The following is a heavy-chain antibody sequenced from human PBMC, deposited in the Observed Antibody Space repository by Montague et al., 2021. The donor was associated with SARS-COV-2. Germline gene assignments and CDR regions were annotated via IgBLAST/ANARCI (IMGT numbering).Heavy chain of an antibody. CDR1: GDSVSNNSAT. CDR2: TYYRSMRKS. CDR3: VRGIEAAGSYDY. D-gene: IGHD6-13*01. V-gene: IGHV6-1*01. J-gene: IGHJ4*02. Sequence: CAISGDSVSNNSATWNWIRQYPSRGLEWLGRTYYRSMRKSDYTRSVKSRIAINPDTSKNQFSLQLSSVTPEDTALYYCVRGIEAAGSYDYWGQGTLVTVSS.